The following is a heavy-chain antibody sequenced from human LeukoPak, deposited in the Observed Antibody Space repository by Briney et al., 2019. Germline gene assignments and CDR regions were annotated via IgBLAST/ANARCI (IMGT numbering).Heavy chain of an antibody. D-gene: IGHD3-22*01. Sequence: GGSLRLSCVVSGFTVSSNYMSWVRQAPGKGLEWVSMFYSGGSTYYADSVKGRFTISRDNSKNTLYLQMNSLRAEDTAVYYCAKDSSVYYYDSRNFDYWGQGTLVTVSS. CDR3: AKDSSVYYYDSRNFDY. CDR1: GFTVSSNY. CDR2: FYSGGST. V-gene: IGHV3-66*02. J-gene: IGHJ4*02.